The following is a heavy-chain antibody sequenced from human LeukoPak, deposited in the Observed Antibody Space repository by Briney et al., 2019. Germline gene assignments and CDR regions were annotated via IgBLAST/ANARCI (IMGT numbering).Heavy chain of an antibody. Sequence: SQTLSLTCTVSGGSIRSRSYYWGWIRQPPGKGLEWIGSIYYSGSTHYNPSLKSRVTISVDTSKSQFSLKLSSVTAADTAVYYCARGGSGWVYDYWGQGTLVTVSS. V-gene: IGHV4-39*01. J-gene: IGHJ4*02. D-gene: IGHD6-19*01. CDR3: ARGGSGWVYDY. CDR2: IYYSGST. CDR1: GGSIRSRSYY.